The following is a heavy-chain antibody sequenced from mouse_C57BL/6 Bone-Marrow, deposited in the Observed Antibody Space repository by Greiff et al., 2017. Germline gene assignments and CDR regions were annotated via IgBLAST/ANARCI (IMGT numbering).Heavy chain of an antibody. CDR3: ARDLDEVSSGGYFDV. V-gene: IGHV5S21*01. CDR2: ISSGGDYI. CDR1: GFTFSSYA. D-gene: IGHD1-1*01. Sequence: EVQRVESGEGLVKPGGSLKLSCAASGFTFSSYAMSWVRQTPEKRLEWVAYISSGGDYIYYADTVKGRCTISRDNARNTLYLQMSSLKSEDTAMYYSARDLDEVSSGGYFDVWGTGTTVTVSS. J-gene: IGHJ1*03.